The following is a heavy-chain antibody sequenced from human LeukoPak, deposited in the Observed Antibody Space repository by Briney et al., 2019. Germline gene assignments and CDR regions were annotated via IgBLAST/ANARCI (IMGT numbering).Heavy chain of an antibody. CDR3: ARDLPIAAPSKDYYYYMDV. J-gene: IGHJ6*03. Sequence: GASVKVSCKASGYTFTSYGISWVRQAPGQGLEWMGWISAYNGNTNYAQKLQGRVTMTTDTSTSTAYMELRSLRSDDTAVYYCARDLPIAAPSKDYYYYMDVWGKGTTVTVSS. V-gene: IGHV1-18*01. CDR1: GYTFTSYG. CDR2: ISAYNGNT. D-gene: IGHD6-13*01.